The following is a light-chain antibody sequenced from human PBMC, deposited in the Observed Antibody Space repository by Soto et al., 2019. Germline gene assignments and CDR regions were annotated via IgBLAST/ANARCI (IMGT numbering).Light chain of an antibody. CDR2: GAS. V-gene: IGKV3-20*01. CDR3: QQYGSSPWT. J-gene: IGKJ1*01. Sequence: EIELTQSPGTLSLSPGERATLSCKPSQSVSSSYLAWYQQKPGKARRLLIYGASSRATGIPDRFSGSGSGTDFTLTISRLEPEDFAVYYCQQYGSSPWTFGQGTKVDIK. CDR1: QSVSSSY.